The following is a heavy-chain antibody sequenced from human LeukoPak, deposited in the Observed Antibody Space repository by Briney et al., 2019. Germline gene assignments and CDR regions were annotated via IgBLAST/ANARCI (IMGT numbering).Heavy chain of an antibody. CDR3: ARARGTWNDPLFDY. CDR2: IKPDGSAE. V-gene: IGHV3-7*01. D-gene: IGHD1-1*01. Sequence: PGGSLRLSCATSGFTFSSNWMSWVRHAPGRGLEWVANIKPDGSAEYYAASVKGRFTISRDNAKNSLYLQMNSLRAEDTAVYYCARARGTWNDPLFDYWGRGTLVTVSS. J-gene: IGHJ4*02. CDR1: GFTFSSNW.